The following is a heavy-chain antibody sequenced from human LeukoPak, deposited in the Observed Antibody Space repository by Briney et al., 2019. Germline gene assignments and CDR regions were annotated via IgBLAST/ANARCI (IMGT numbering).Heavy chain of an antibody. CDR1: GFTFSSYE. V-gene: IGHV3-48*03. D-gene: IGHD5-18*01. CDR3: ARGLMDTAMGSFDY. CDR2: ISSSGSNI. Sequence: GGSLRLSCAASGFTFSSYEMNWVRQAPGKGLEWVSYISSSGSNIYYEDSVKGRFTISRDNAKNSLYLQMNSLRAEDTAVYYCARGLMDTAMGSFDYWGQGTLVTVSS. J-gene: IGHJ4*02.